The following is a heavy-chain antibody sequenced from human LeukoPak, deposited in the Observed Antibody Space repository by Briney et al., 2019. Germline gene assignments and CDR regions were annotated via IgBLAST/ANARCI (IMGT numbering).Heavy chain of an antibody. CDR2: MNPNSGNT. D-gene: IGHD5-12*01. CDR3: ARGLRGYSGYDPVDY. J-gene: IGHJ4*02. V-gene: IGHV1-8*01. Sequence: ASVKVSCKASGYTFTSYDINWVRQATGQGLEWMGWMNPNSGNTGYAQKFQGRVTMTRNTSISTAYMELRSLRSDDTAVYYCARGLRGYSGYDPVDYWGQGTLVTVSS. CDR1: GYTFTSYD.